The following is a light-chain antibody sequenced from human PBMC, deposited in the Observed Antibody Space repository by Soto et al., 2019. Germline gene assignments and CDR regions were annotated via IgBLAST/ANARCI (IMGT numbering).Light chain of an antibody. CDR2: GAS. CDR1: QSVSST. CDR3: QQYNDWPLT. J-gene: IGKJ4*01. V-gene: IGKV3-15*01. Sequence: ETVMTQSPATLSASPGESATLSCGASQSVSSTLGWYQQKPGQAPRLLIYGASTRATGVAARFSGTWSGTEFTLTISSLHSEDFAVYYCQQYNDWPLTFVGGTKVEIK.